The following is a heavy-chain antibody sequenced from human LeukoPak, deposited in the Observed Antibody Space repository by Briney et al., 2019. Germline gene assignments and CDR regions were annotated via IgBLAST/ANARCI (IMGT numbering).Heavy chain of an antibody. D-gene: IGHD2-21*01. Sequence: PSETLSLTCTVSGGSISSYYWSWIRQPPGKGLEWIGYIYCSGSTNYNPSLKSRVTISVDTSKNQFSPKLSSVTAADTAVYYCAREPMLNCGGDCGTFDIWGQGTMVTVSS. CDR1: GGSISSYY. CDR2: IYCSGST. CDR3: AREPMLNCGGDCGTFDI. J-gene: IGHJ3*02. V-gene: IGHV4-59*01.